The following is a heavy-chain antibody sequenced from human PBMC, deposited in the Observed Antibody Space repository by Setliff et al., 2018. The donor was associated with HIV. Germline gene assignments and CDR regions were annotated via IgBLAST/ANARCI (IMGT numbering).Heavy chain of an antibody. CDR2: INHSGST. CDR3: ARGRIAVRLYYYMDV. V-gene: IGHV4-34*01. CDR1: GGSFSGYY. D-gene: IGHD6-19*01. Sequence: SETLSLTCAVYGGSFSGYYWSWIRQPPGKGLEWIGEINHSGSTNYNPSLKSRVTISVDTSKNQFSLKLSSVTAADKAVYYCARGRIAVRLYYYMDVWGKGTTVTVSS. J-gene: IGHJ6*03.